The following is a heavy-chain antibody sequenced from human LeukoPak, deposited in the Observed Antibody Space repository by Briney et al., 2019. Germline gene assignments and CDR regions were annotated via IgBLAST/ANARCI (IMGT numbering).Heavy chain of an antibody. CDR2: IWSDGSNK. Sequence: GGSLRLSCAASGFTFSSFGMHWVRQAPGXGLEWVAVIWSDGSNKYYADSVKGRFTISRDNSKNTLYLQMNSLRAEDTAVYYCARYSSGFLDSWGQGTLVTVSS. CDR1: GFTFSSFG. J-gene: IGHJ4*02. CDR3: ARYSSGFLDS. V-gene: IGHV3-33*01. D-gene: IGHD6-19*01.